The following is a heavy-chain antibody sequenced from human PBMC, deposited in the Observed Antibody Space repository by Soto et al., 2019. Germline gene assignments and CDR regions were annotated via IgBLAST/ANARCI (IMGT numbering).Heavy chain of an antibody. Sequence: GGSLRLSCAACGRTGSSYHMSWVRQTPGKGREWVTGIYSGRGRHYAASVTGRFTIPRDNSHNTLYLQMNSLVVEDTAVDYSPGDRPRSAGSGRSGGCFDPWGQGTLVTVSS. V-gene: IGHV3-53*01. CDR3: PGDRPRSAGSGRSGGCFDP. D-gene: IGHD6-19*01. CDR2: IYSGRGR. CDR1: GRTGSSYH. J-gene: IGHJ5*02.